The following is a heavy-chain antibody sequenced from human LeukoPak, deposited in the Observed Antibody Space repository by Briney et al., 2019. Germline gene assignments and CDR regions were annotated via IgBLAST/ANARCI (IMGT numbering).Heavy chain of an antibody. CDR1: GGSISSYY. CDR2: IYYSGST. J-gene: IGHJ4*02. CDR3: ARGRIAVAGTTTELNDDY. Sequence: SETLSLTCTVSGGSISSYYWSWIRQHPGKGLEWIGYIYYSGSTYYNPSLKSRVTISVDTSKNQFSLKLSSVTAADTAVYCCARGRIAVAGTTTELNDDYWGQGTLVTVSS. V-gene: IGHV4-59*12. D-gene: IGHD6-19*01.